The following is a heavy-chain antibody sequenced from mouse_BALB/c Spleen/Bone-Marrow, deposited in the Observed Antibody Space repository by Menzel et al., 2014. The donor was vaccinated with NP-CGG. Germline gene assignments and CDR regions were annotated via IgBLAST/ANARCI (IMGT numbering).Heavy chain of an antibody. CDR3: ARGDGFAWFAY. V-gene: IGHV1S81*02. D-gene: IGHD3-3*01. CDR2: INPSHGRT. Sequence: QVHVKQSGAELVKPGASVKLSCKASGYTFTSYWMHWVEQRPGQGLEWIGEINPSHGRTNYNEKFKSKATLTVDKSSSTAYMQLSSLTSEDSAVYYCARGDGFAWFAYWGQGTLVTVSA. CDR1: GYTFTSYW. J-gene: IGHJ3*01.